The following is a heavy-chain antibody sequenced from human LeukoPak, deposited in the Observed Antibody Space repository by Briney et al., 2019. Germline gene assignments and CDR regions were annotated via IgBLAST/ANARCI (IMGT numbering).Heavy chain of an antibody. CDR1: GGSISSGSYY. D-gene: IGHD2-15*01. CDR2: IYTSGST. V-gene: IGHV4-61*02. J-gene: IGHJ6*02. CDR3: ARVQGLMPPNCSGGRCYNGMDV. Sequence: SETLSLTCTVSGGSISSGSYYWSWIRQPAGKGLEWIGRIYTSGSTNYNPSLKSRVTISVDTSKNQFSLKLSSVTAADTAVYYCARVQGLMPPNCSGGRCYNGMDVWGQGTTVTVSS.